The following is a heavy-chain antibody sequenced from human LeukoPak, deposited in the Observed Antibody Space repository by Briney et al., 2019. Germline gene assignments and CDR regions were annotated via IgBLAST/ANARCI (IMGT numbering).Heavy chain of an antibody. Sequence: PSETLSLTCAVYGGSFSGYYWSWIRQPPGKGLEWIGEINHSGSTNYNPSLKSRVTISVDTSKNQFSLKLSSVTAADTAVYYCARVWRMGSSSWYLNGPPNWFDHWGQGTLVTVSS. D-gene: IGHD6-13*01. V-gene: IGHV4-34*01. J-gene: IGHJ5*02. CDR1: GGSFSGYY. CDR2: INHSGST. CDR3: ARVWRMGSSSWYLNGPPNWFDH.